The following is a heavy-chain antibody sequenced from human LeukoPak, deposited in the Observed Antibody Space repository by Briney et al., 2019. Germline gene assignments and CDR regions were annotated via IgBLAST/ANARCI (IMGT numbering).Heavy chain of an antibody. CDR2: IKQGGSEK. Sequence: GGSLRLSCAASEFTFSSYWMSWVRQAPGKGLEWVANIKQGGSEKYYVDSVKGRFTISRDNAKNSLYLQMNSLRAEDTAVYYCARDSSSWYYYYYGMDVWGQGTTVTVSS. CDR1: EFTFSSYW. J-gene: IGHJ6*02. D-gene: IGHD6-13*01. CDR3: ARDSSSWYYYYYGMDV. V-gene: IGHV3-7*01.